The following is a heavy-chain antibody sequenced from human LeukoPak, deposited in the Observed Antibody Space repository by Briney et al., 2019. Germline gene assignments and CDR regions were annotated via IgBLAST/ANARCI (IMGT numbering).Heavy chain of an antibody. CDR2: INHSGHT. Sequence: SETLSLTCAVHGGSFSGYFWSWIRQPPGKGLEYIGEINHSGHTTYNPSLKSRVTISVDTSKNQFSLSMISVTAADTAVYYCARHESDSSSAAFDSWGQGTTVIVS. CDR1: GGSFSGYF. J-gene: IGHJ3*01. D-gene: IGHD6-6*01. V-gene: IGHV4-34*01. CDR3: ARHESDSSSAAFDS.